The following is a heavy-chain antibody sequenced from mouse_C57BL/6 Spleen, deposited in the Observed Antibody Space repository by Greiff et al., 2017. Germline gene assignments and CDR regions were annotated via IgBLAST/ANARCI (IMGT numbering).Heavy chain of an antibody. J-gene: IGHJ1*03. CDR3: ARKEGYFDV. CDR1: GFSLTSYG. V-gene: IGHV2-2*01. CDR2: IWSGGST. Sequence: QVQLQQSGPGLVQPSQSLSITCIVSGFSLTSYGVHWVRQSPGKGLEWLGVIWSGGSTDYNAAFISRLSISKDNSKSQVFFKMNSLQADDTAIYYCARKEGYFDVWGTGTTVTVSS.